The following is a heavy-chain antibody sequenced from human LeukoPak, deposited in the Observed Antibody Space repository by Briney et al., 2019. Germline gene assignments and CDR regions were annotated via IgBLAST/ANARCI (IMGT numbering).Heavy chain of an antibody. J-gene: IGHJ6*03. D-gene: IGHD4-17*01. CDR3: TRDALYGDPSYYYMDV. V-gene: IGHV3-7*01. CDR1: GSTFNGFW. Sequence: PGGSLRLSCAASGSTFNGFWMSWVRQAPGKGLEWVANIKQDGSDIYYLGSVRGRFTISRDNAMNSLYLQMNSLRAEDTAVYYCTRDALYGDPSYYYMDVWGKGTTVTVSS. CDR2: IKQDGSDI.